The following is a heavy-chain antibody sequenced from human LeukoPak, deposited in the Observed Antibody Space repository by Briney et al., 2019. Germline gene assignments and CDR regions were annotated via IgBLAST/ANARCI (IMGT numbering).Heavy chain of an antibody. CDR2: ISGSGGST. D-gene: IGHD3-22*01. CDR3: AGSDGSGYS. CDR1: GFTFSSNA. Sequence: GGSLRLSCAASGFTFSSNAMSWVRQAPGKGLEWVSSISGSGGSTPYADAVQGRFTISRDSSKNTLYLQMNSLRSEDTAIYYCAGSDGSGYSGGQGILVTVSS. V-gene: IGHV3-23*01. J-gene: IGHJ4*02.